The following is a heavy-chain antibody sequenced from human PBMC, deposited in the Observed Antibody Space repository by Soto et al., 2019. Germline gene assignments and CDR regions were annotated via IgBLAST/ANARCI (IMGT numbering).Heavy chain of an antibody. J-gene: IGHJ4*02. D-gene: IGHD1-26*01. V-gene: IGHV3-15*07. Sequence: EVQLVESGGGLVKPGGSLRLSCAASGFTFSNAWMNWVRQAPGKGLEWVGRIKSKTDGGTTDYAAPVKGRFTISRDDSKNTLYLQMNSLKTEDTAVYYCTTDSFSLWGYSGSYSNDYWGQGTLVTVSS. CDR3: TTDSFSLWGYSGSYSNDY. CDR1: GFTFSNAW. CDR2: IKSKTDGGTT.